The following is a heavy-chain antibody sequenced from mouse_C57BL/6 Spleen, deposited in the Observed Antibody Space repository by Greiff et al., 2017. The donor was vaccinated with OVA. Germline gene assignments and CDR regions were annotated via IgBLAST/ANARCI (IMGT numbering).Heavy chain of an antibody. CDR3: ASYYGNYEGYYAMDY. D-gene: IGHD2-1*01. J-gene: IGHJ4*01. V-gene: IGHV1-9*01. Sequence: QVQLQQSGAELMKPGASVKLSCKATGYTFTGYWIEWVKQRPGHGLEWIGEILPGSGSTNYNEKFKGKATFTADTSSNTAYMQISSLTTEDSAIYYCASYYGNYEGYYAMDYWGQGTSVTVSS. CDR2: ILPGSGST. CDR1: GYTFTGYW.